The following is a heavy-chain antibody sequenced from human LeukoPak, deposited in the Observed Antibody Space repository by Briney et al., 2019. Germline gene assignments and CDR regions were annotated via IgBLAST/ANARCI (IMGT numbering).Heavy chain of an antibody. CDR2: INHSGST. J-gene: IGHJ5*02. CDR1: GGSFSGYY. D-gene: IGHD3-3*01. V-gene: IGHV4-34*01. CDR3: ARVFRGLFDFWSGYSYNWFDP. Sequence: SETPSLTCAVYGGSFSGYYWSWIRQPPGKGLEWIGEINHSGSTNYNPSLKSRVTISVDTSKNQFSLKLSSVTAADTAVYYCARVFRGLFDFWSGYSYNWFDPWGQGTLVTVSS.